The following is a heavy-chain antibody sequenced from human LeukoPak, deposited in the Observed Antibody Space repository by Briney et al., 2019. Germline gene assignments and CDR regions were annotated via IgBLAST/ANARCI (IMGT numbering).Heavy chain of an antibody. CDR3: ARDPASTSGDPDAFDI. CDR2: INPSGGST. V-gene: IGHV1-46*01. Sequence: ASVKVSCKASGYTFTSYYMHWVRQAPGQGLEWMGIINPSGGSTSYAQKFQGRVTMTRDTSTSTVYMELSSLRSEDTAVYYCARDPASTSGDPDAFDIWGQGTMVTVSS. CDR1: GYTFTSYY. D-gene: IGHD7-27*01. J-gene: IGHJ3*02.